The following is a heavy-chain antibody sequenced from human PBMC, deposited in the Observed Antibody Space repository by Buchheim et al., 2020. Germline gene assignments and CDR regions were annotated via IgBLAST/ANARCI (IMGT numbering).Heavy chain of an antibody. CDR1: GFTFSDYY. CDR2: ISNSGSSK. CDR3: ARDLYKVYSNYFES. J-gene: IGHJ4*02. Sequence: QVLLVESGGGLVKPGGSLRLSCAASGFTFSDYYMGWFRQAPGKGLEWISYISNSGSSKYYSASVKGRFTISRDNARNSLYLKVDSLRAEDTAVYYCARDLYKVYSNYFESWGQRSL. V-gene: IGHV3-11*01. D-gene: IGHD2-2*02.